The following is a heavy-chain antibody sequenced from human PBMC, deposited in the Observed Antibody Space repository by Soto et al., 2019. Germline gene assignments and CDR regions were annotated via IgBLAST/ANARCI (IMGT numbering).Heavy chain of an antibody. J-gene: IGHJ3*02. V-gene: IGHV4-59*12. CDR1: GGSISSYY. Sequence: KSSETLSLTCTVSGGSISSYYWSWIRQPPGKGLEWIGYIYYSGSTYYNPSLKSRVTISVDTSKNQFSLKLSSVTAADTAVYYCARATRYYDFWSGFDAFDIWGQGTMVTVSS. CDR3: ARATRYYDFWSGFDAFDI. CDR2: IYYSGST. D-gene: IGHD3-3*01.